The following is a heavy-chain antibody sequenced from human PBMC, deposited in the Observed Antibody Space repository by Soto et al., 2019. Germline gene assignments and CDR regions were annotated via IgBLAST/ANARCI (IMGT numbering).Heavy chain of an antibody. CDR3: ARQPAHCGIDGYTTDY. Sequence: QKTGKGLEWTGRIDSTVSHTDYSTSVQGRVTISVDKSTNTAYLQWDSLKASDTAMYYCARQPAHCGIDGYTTDYWGQGNRVTVS. V-gene: IGHV5-10-1*01. CDR2: IDSTVSHT. D-gene: IGHD4-17*01. J-gene: IGHJ4*02.